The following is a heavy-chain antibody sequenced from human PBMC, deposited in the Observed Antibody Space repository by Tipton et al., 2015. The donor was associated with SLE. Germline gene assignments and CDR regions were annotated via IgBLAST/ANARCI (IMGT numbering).Heavy chain of an antibody. J-gene: IGHJ2*01. CDR3: AREFLNPVTTVHYYFDL. CDR1: GVSISSYY. V-gene: IGHV4-4*08. Sequence: TLSLTCTVSGVSISSYYWSWIRQPPGRGLEWIGYIYTSGSTNYNPSLKSRVTISVDTSKNQFSLKLTSVTAADTAVYYCAREFLNPVTTVHYYFDLWGRGTLVTVSS. CDR2: IYTSGST. D-gene: IGHD4-11*01.